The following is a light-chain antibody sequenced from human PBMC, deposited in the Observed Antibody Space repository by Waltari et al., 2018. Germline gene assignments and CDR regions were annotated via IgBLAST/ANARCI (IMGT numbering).Light chain of an antibody. CDR3: CSYTLTNTWL. Sequence: QSALTQPASVSGSPGQPITISCTGTSSDVGSYSLVSWYRQHPGEAPRVIIFEDTKRPSGFSKRFSGSKSGNTTSLTISGRQAEDEADYYCCSYTLTNTWLFGGGTKLTVL. J-gene: IGLJ3*02. CDR1: SSDVGSYSL. CDR2: EDT. V-gene: IGLV2-23*01.